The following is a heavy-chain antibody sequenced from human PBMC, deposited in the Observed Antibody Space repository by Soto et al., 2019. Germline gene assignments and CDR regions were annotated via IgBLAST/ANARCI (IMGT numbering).Heavy chain of an antibody. J-gene: IGHJ4*02. CDR3: AKLPDIVVVPALYDY. V-gene: IGHV3-23*01. Sequence: PGGSLRLSCAASGSTFSSYAMTWVRQAPGKGLDWVSSISGSGGTRFYADSVKGRFTISRDNSKNTLYLQMNSLRAEDTAVYYYAKLPDIVVVPALYDYWGQGTLVTVSS. D-gene: IGHD2-2*01. CDR2: ISGSGGTR. CDR1: GSTFSSYA.